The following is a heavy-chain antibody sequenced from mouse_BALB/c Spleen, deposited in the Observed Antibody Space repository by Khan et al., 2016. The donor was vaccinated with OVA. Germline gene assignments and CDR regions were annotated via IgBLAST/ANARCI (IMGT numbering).Heavy chain of an antibody. D-gene: IGHD2-2*01. Sequence: EVELVESGGGLVQPGGSLKLSCAASGFTFSSYGMSWVRQTPDKRLELVATINSNGGSTYYPDSVKGRFTISSDNAKNTLYLQMSSLKSEDTAMYYCAREYYGYDGPFAYWGQGTLVTVSA. CDR2: INSNGGST. V-gene: IGHV5-6-3*01. CDR3: AREYYGYDGPFAY. CDR1: GFTFSSYG. J-gene: IGHJ3*01.